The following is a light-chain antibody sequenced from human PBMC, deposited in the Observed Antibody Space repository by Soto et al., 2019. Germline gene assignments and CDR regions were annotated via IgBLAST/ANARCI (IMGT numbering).Light chain of an antibody. CDR2: TAS. Sequence: EIVLTQSPGTLSLSPGEGATLSCRASQSLSGNYLAWHQQRPGQAPRLLIYTASTRATGTPDRFSGSGSGTDFTLTISRVEPEDFAMYYCQYHGGSPFTFGPGTRVDIK. J-gene: IGKJ3*01. V-gene: IGKV3-20*01. CDR1: QSLSGNY. CDR3: QYHGGSPFT.